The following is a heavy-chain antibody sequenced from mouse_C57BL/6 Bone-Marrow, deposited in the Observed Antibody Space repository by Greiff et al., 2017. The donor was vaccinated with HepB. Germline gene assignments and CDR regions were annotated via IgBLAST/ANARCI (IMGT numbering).Heavy chain of an antibody. J-gene: IGHJ3*01. Sequence: QVQLQQPGAELVKPGASVKLSCKASGYTFTSYWMQWVKQRPGQGLEWIGEIDPSDSNTNYNQKFKGKATLTVDTSSSTAYMQLSSLTSEDSAVYYCANVAYWGQGTLVTVSA. CDR2: IDPSDSNT. V-gene: IGHV1-50*01. CDR3: ANVAY. CDR1: GYTFTSYW.